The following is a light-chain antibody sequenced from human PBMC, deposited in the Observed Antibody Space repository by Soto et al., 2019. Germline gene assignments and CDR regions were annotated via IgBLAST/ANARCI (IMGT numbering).Light chain of an antibody. V-gene: IGKV1-39*01. J-gene: IGKJ1*01. CDR2: AAS. Sequence: DIQMTQSPSSLSASVGDRVTITCRASLNINRYLNWYQQEPGKAPKLLIYAASNLQTGVPSRFSGSTSGTDFTLTISSLHPEDFATYYCQQSYSTAWTFGQGNKVEIK. CDR1: LNINRY. CDR3: QQSYSTAWT.